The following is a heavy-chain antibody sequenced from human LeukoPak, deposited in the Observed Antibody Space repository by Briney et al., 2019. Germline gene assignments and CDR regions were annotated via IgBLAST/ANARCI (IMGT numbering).Heavy chain of an antibody. D-gene: IGHD6-19*01. CDR1: GFTFSSHA. V-gene: IGHV3-23*01. Sequence: GGSLRLSCAASGFTFSSHAMSWVRQAPGKGLEWVSGISGSGGTSYYADSVKGRFTISRDNSKNTLYLQMNSLRAEDTAVYYCSKDRLVQDYWGQGTLVTVSS. CDR3: SKDRLVQDY. CDR2: ISGSGGTS. J-gene: IGHJ4*02.